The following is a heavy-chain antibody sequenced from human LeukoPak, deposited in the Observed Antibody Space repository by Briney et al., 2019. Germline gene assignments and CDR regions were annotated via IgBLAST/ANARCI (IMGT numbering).Heavy chain of an antibody. CDR3: ARLRYGGFDP. D-gene: IGHD5-18*01. CDR2: IKGDESRR. V-gene: IGHV3-7*01. Sequence: PGGSLRLSCAASGFSFSSYWMTWVRQAPGKGLEWVANIKGDESRRDYADSVKGRFTVSRDNAKNSLYLQMNNLRAEDTGVYYCARLRYGGFDPWGQGTLVTVSS. J-gene: IGHJ5*02. CDR1: GFSFSSYW.